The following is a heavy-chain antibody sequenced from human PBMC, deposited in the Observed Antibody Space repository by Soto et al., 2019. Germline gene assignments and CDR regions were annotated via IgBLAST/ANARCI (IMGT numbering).Heavy chain of an antibody. Sequence: GGTLRLSCAASGFSFSSYAMCWVRQAPGKGLEWVSVISDSGGSTYYADSVKGRFTISRDNSKNTLFLQMNSLRAGDTAVYYCAKGDFDGQLRDQHAYCGRRSLVIVSS. D-gene: IGHD2-2*01. CDR3: AKGDFDGQLRDQHAY. J-gene: IGHJ4*02. CDR2: ISDSGGST. V-gene: IGHV3-23*01. CDR1: GFSFSSYA.